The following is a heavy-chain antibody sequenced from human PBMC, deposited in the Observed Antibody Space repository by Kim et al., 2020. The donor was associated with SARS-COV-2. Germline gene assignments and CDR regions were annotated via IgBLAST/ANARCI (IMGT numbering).Heavy chain of an antibody. D-gene: IGHD2-21*01. CDR2: IRSKVDGGTA. J-gene: IGHJ4*02. CDR1: GFTFTKVW. Sequence: GGSLRLSCAASGFTFTKVWLSWVRQAPGKGLEWVGRIRSKVDGGTADYAAPVKGRFTISRDDSKNTLYLQMNGLRAEDTAFYHCTTDYERIGGLCDGETCYTASLWGQGTLVTVS. CDR3: TTDYERIGGLCDGETCYTASL. V-gene: IGHV3-15*01.